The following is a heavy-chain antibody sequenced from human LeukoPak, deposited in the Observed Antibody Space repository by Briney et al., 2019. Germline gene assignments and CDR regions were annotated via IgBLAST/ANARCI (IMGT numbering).Heavy chain of an antibody. V-gene: IGHV4-39*07. Sequence: SETLSLTCTVSGGSISSSSYYWGWIRQPPGKGLEWIESIYYSGSTYYNPSLKSRVTISVDTSKNQFSLKLSSVTAADTAVYYCARGEWELLYFDYWGQGTLVTVSS. D-gene: IGHD1-26*01. J-gene: IGHJ4*02. CDR3: ARGEWELLYFDY. CDR2: IYYSGST. CDR1: GGSISSSSYY.